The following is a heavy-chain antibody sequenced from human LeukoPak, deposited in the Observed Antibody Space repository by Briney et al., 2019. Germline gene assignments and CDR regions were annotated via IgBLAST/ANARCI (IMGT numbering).Heavy chain of an antibody. D-gene: IGHD2/OR15-2a*01. J-gene: IGHJ4*02. Sequence: PSETLSLTCTVSGVSISSYYWSWIRQPPGKGLEWIGYIYYSGSTNYNPSLKSRVTISVDTSKNQFSLKLSSVTAADTAVYYCAREGSMETALIDYWGQGTLVTVSS. CDR3: AREGSMETALIDY. CDR2: IYYSGST. V-gene: IGHV4-59*01. CDR1: GVSISSYY.